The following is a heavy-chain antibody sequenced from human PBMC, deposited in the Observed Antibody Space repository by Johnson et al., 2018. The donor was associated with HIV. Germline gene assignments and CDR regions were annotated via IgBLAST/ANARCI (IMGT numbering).Heavy chain of an antibody. CDR3: ARDRMWGATKDAFDI. CDR2: ISWNSGSI. D-gene: IGHD1-26*01. V-gene: IGHV3-9*01. Sequence: VQLVESGGGLVQPGGSLRLSCAASGFTFDDYAMHWVRQAPGKGLEWVSGISWNSGSIGYADSVKGRFTISRDNSKNTLYLQMNSLRAEDTAVYYCARDRMWGATKDAFDIWGQGTMVTVSS. J-gene: IGHJ3*02. CDR1: GFTFDDYA.